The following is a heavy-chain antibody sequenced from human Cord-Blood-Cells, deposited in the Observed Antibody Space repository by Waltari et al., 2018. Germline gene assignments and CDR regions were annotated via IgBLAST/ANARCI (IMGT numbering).Heavy chain of an antibody. Sequence: QVQLVQSGAEVKKPGSSVKVSCKASGGTFSSYAISWVRQAPGQGLEWMGGIIPSFGTANYAQKFQGRVTITADESTSTAYMERSSLRSEDTAVYYCAVASSWYPYYFDYWGQGTLVTVSS. D-gene: IGHD6-13*01. CDR3: AVASSWYPYYFDY. J-gene: IGHJ4*02. V-gene: IGHV1-69*01. CDR2: IIPSFGTA. CDR1: GGTFSSYA.